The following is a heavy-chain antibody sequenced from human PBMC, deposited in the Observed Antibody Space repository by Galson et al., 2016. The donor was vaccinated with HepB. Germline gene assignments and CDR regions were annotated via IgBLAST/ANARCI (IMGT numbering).Heavy chain of an antibody. CDR3: AREPYSSSWFDY. CDR1: GFTFDDHG. V-gene: IGHV3-9*01. CDR2: ISWNSGSI. J-gene: IGHJ5*01. Sequence: SLRLSCAGSGFTFDDHGMHWVRQAPGKGLEWVSSISWNSGSIAYADSVKGRFTISRDNAKNSLYLRMNSLRPEDTALYYCAREPYSSSWFDYWGQGTLVTVSS. D-gene: IGHD6-13*01.